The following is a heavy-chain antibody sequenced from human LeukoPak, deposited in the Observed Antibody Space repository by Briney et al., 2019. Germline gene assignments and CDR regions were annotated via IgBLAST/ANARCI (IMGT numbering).Heavy chain of an antibody. V-gene: IGHV3-9*01. Sequence: PGGSLRLSCAASGFTFDEYAMHWVRHAPGKGLEWVSGISWDSGFIGYADSVRGRFTISRDNAKNSLYLQMNSLRDEDTAFYYCAKGGLSTYGSGSYYNGPEFWGQGTLVTVSS. D-gene: IGHD3-10*01. CDR2: ISWDSGFI. CDR1: GFTFDEYA. J-gene: IGHJ4*02. CDR3: AKGGLSTYGSGSYYNGPEF.